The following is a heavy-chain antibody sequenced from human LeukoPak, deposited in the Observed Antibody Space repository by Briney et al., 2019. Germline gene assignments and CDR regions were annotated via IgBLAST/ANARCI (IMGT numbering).Heavy chain of an antibody. J-gene: IGHJ4*02. CDR2: ISGSGGST. CDR1: GFTFSSYA. Sequence: GGSLRLSCAASGFTFSSYAMSWVRQAPGKGLEWVSAISGSGGSTYYADSVKGRFTISRDNSKNTLYLQMNSLRAEDAAVYYCAKDDGYSGYDSGDYWGQGTLVTVSS. V-gene: IGHV3-23*01. CDR3: AKDDGYSGYDSGDY. D-gene: IGHD5-12*01.